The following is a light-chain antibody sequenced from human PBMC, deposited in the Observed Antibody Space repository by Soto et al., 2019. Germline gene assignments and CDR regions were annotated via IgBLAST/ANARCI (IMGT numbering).Light chain of an antibody. Sequence: QMTQAPSSPSASGGGRVHITCPGRQSISRYLNWYQRKPEKAPKLLIYAASSLQSGVPSRFSGSGSGTDFTLTISSLQPEDFATYYCQQSFSTPRAFGGGTKVEIK. V-gene: IGKV1-39*01. CDR1: QSISRY. CDR3: QQSFSTPRA. J-gene: IGKJ4*01. CDR2: AAS.